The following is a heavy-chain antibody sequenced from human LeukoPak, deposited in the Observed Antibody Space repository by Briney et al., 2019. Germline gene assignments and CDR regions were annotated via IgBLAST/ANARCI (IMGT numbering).Heavy chain of an antibody. CDR2: FYHSGDT. V-gene: IGHV4-38-2*02. J-gene: IGHJ4*02. CDR1: GYSISSGYY. CDR3: ARDQEYSYGYGRN. D-gene: IGHD5-18*01. Sequence: SETLSLTXTVSGYSISSGYYWGWIRQPPGKGLEWIGSFYHSGDTYYNPSLKSRVTISVDTSKNQFSLNLRSVTAADTAVYFCARDQEYSYGYGRNWGQGTLVTVSS.